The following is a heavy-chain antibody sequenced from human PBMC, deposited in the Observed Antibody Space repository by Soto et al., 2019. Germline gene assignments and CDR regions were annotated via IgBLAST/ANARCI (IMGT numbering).Heavy chain of an antibody. J-gene: IGHJ4*02. Sequence: QVQLVESGGGVVQPGRSLRLSCAASGFTFSSYGMHWVRQAPGKGLEWVAVISYDGSNKYYADSVKGRFTISRDNSKNTXYXRMNSLRAEDTAVYYCAKDNGENVLRYFDWQFHNDYWGQGTLVTVSS. CDR1: GFTFSSYG. D-gene: IGHD3-9*01. CDR2: ISYDGSNK. CDR3: AKDNGENVLRYFDWQFHNDY. V-gene: IGHV3-30*18.